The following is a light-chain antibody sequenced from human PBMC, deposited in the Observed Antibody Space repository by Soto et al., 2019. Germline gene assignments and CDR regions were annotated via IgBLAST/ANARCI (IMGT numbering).Light chain of an antibody. Sequence: QSALTQPASVSGSPGQSITISCTGTTSDVGGFNYVSWYQLNPGKAPKLMVYEVSNRPSGVSNRFSGSKSGNTASLTISGLQAEDEADYYCSSYTNYNHVVFGGGIKLTVL. CDR3: SSYTNYNHVV. J-gene: IGLJ2*01. CDR1: TSDVGGFNY. CDR2: EVS. V-gene: IGLV2-14*01.